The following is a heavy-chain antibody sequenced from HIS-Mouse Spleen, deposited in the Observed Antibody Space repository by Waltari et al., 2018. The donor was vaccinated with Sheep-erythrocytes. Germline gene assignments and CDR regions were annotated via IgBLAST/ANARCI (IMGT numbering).Heavy chain of an antibody. CDR3: ARTPRDYDFWSGYYFYYYGMDV. Sequence: QVTLRESGPALVKPTQTLPLTCTFSGFSLSTSGMCVSWIRQPPGKALEWLALIDWDDDKYYRTSLKTRLTISKDTSKNQVVLTMTNMDPVDTATYYCARTPRDYDFWSGYYFYYYGMDVWGQGTTVTVSS. CDR1: GFSLSTSGMC. D-gene: IGHD3-3*01. CDR2: IDWDDDK. V-gene: IGHV2-70*01. J-gene: IGHJ6*02.